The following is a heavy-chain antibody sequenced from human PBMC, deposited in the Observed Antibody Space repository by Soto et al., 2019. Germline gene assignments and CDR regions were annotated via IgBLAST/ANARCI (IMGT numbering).Heavy chain of an antibody. CDR1: GLTFSGYG. Sequence: EVQLLESGGGLVQPGGSLRLSCAASGLTFSGYGMSWVRQAPGTGLEWVSAISGSGSTTYYADSVKGRFTISRDDSKNILFLQMSSPRAEATAVYYCVTRSRGLQSSPPRLDSWGQGTLVTVSS. D-gene: IGHD4-4*01. V-gene: IGHV3-23*01. J-gene: IGHJ4*02. CDR2: ISGSGSTT. CDR3: VTRSRGLQSSPPRLDS.